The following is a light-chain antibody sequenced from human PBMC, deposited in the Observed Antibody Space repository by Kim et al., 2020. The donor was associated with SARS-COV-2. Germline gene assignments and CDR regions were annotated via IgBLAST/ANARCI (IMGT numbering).Light chain of an antibody. Sequence: SVSPGKTASINCPGDQLEANYACWYQQKPGQSPVLVIYQDSKRHSGIPGRFSGSHSGKTATLTISGTQAMDAADYYSQLWDSSDGVFGTGTKVTVL. J-gene: IGLJ1*01. CDR3: QLWDSSDGV. CDR2: QDS. CDR1: QLEANY. V-gene: IGLV3-1*01.